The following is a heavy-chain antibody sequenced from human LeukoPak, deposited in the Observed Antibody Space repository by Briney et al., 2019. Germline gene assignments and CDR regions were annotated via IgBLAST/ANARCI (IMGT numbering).Heavy chain of an antibody. CDR3: TSPKRYGDYGNDY. Sequence: GGSLRLSCAASGFSFSGSAMHWVRQASGKGLERVGRIRSKANSYATAYAASVNGRFTISRNDSKYTAYLQLNSLKTEDTAVYYCTSPKRYGDYGNDYWGQGTLVTVSS. CDR2: IRSKANSYAT. J-gene: IGHJ4*02. D-gene: IGHD4-17*01. V-gene: IGHV3-73*01. CDR1: GFSFSGSA.